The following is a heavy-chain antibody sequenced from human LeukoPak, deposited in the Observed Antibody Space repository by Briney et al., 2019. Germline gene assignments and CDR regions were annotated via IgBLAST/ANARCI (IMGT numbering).Heavy chain of an antibody. D-gene: IGHD2-2*03. J-gene: IGHJ4*02. CDR2: IGGSGTRT. CDR3: AKDSHWILFDD. V-gene: IGHV3-23*01. Sequence: GGSLRLSCSASGFTFTAYGMNWVRQAPGKGLEWVSGIGGSGTRTYYADSVKGRFTISRDNSKNTLYLQMNSLRDEDTAVYYCAKDSHWILFDDWGQGTLVTVSS. CDR1: GFTFTAYG.